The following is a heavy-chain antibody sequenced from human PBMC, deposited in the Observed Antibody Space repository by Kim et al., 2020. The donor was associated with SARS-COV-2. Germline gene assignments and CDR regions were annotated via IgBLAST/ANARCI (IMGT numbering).Heavy chain of an antibody. V-gene: IGHV3-9*01. D-gene: IGHD1-26*01. CDR2: ISQDSGSI. CDR1: GFTFGDYA. Sequence: GGSLRLSCAASGFTFGDYAMSWVRQAPGKGLEWVSNISQDSGSIDYVDSVKGRFTISRDNAKNSLYLQMNSLRAEDTALYYCAKSRAGEVEATTWFHYWGQGTLVTVSS. J-gene: IGHJ4*02. CDR3: AKSRAGEVEATTWFHY.